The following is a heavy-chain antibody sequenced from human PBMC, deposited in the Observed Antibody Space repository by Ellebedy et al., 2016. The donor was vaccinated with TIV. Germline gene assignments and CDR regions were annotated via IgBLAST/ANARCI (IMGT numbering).Heavy chain of an antibody. CDR2: ISGSGETT. J-gene: IGHJ4*02. CDR3: AKHDYCSITACPFDH. V-gene: IGHV3-23*01. CDR1: GFTFSTYG. Sequence: GESLKISCKTSGFTFSTYGMSWVRRAPGKGLEWVSVISGSGETTYYADSVKGRFTISRDNSKNTLYMQMNSLRADDTAVYYCAKHDYCSITACPFDHWGQGTLVPVSS. D-gene: IGHD2-2*01.